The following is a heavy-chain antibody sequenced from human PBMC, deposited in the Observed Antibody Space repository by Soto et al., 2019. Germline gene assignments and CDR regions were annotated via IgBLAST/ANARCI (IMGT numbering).Heavy chain of an antibody. Sequence: QVQLVESGGGVVQPGRSLRLSCAASGFTFSNDGMHWVRQAPGKGLEWVAVIWSDGNNKYYVDSVQGRFTISRDNSKNTLYLQMNSLRAEDTAVYYCARDQLGRSFYYGMDVWGQGTTVTVSS. CDR1: GFTFSNDG. V-gene: IGHV3-33*01. J-gene: IGHJ6*02. CDR2: IWSDGNNK. CDR3: ARDQLGRSFYYGMDV. D-gene: IGHD1-1*01.